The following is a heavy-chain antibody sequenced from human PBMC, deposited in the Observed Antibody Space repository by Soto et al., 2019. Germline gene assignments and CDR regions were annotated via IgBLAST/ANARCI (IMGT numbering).Heavy chain of an antibody. V-gene: IGHV1-3*01. CDR1: GYTFTRYV. D-gene: IGHD3-22*01. CDR2: INAGNENT. CDR3: ATSDSSGYYYAVDY. Sequence: ASVKVCCKPSGYTFTRYVIHWLRQAPGQRLEWMGWINAGNENTKYSQKFQGRVTITSDTSARTAYMELSSLRSEDTAVYYCATSDSSGYYYAVDYWGQGTLVTVSS. J-gene: IGHJ4*02.